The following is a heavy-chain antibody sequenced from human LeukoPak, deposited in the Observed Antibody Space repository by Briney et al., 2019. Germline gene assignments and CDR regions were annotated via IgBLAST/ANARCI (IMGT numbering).Heavy chain of an antibody. D-gene: IGHD6-13*01. V-gene: IGHV4-39*07. CDR2: IYYSGST. J-gene: IGHJ6*03. CDR1: GGSISSSSYY. Sequence: SETLSLTCTVSGGSISSSSYYWGWIRQPPGKGLEWIGRIYYSGSTYYNPSLKSRVTISVDTSKNQFSLKLSSVTAADTAVYYCARDERSSSWYVDYYYYYMGVWGKGTTVTVSS. CDR3: ARDERSSSWYVDYYYYYMGV.